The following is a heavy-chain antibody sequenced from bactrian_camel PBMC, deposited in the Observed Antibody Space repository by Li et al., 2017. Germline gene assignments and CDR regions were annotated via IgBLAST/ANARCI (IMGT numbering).Heavy chain of an antibody. D-gene: IGHD1*01. CDR3: TADRCLPGFDHRFVGESY. J-gene: IGHJ4*01. CDR1: GFNIDGSR. V-gene: IGHV3S40*01. CDR2: ITGSGRGT. Sequence: DVQLVESGGGSVQPGGSLQLSCAASGFNIDGSRISWVRQAPGKGLEQVSFITGSGRGTYYADFVKGRFTISRDVAKNTVYLQLNSLKVEDTAMYYCTADRCLPGFDHRFVGESYRGRGTQVTVS.